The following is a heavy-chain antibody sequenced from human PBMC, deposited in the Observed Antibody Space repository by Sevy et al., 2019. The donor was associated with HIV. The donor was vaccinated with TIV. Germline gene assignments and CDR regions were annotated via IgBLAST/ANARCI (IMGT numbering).Heavy chain of an antibody. CDR1: GFPFSAFG. CDR3: AKDRKRALSMIPVLNDGFDY. CDR2: ISYDGSNK. Sequence: GGSLRLSCAASGFPFSAFGMYWVRQAPGKGLEWVTLISYDGSNKNYAASVKGRFIISRDNSKNTLYLQMNNLRTEDTAVYYCAKDRKRALSMIPVLNDGFDYWGQRTVVTVSS. D-gene: IGHD3-22*01. V-gene: IGHV3-30*18. J-gene: IGHJ4*02.